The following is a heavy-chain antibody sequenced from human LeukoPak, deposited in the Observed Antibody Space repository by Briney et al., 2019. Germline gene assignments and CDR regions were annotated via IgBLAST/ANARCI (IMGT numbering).Heavy chain of an antibody. J-gene: IGHJ4*02. CDR1: GFTFSNYA. V-gene: IGHV3-30-3*01. CDR3: ASRSPALDY. CDR2: ISFDGNNE. D-gene: IGHD2-2*01. Sequence: GGSLRLSCAASGFTFSNYAMHWVRQAPGKGLEWLAVISFDGNNEYYADSAKGRFTISRDNSKNTLYLQMNSLRGEDAAVYYCASRSPALDYWGQGTLVTVSS.